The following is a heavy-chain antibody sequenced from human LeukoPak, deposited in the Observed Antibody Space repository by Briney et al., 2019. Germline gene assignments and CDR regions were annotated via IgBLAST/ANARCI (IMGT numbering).Heavy chain of an antibody. CDR1: GGSFSVHY. CDR3: ARGRVYDSIPGYYYYYMDV. CDR2: INHYETT. V-gene: IGHV4-34*01. D-gene: IGHD5/OR15-5a*01. Sequence: SETLSLTCAVYGGSFSVHYWTWIRQPPGKGLEWIGEINHYETTNYNPSLKSRVTISVDTSKNQFSLKLTSVTAADTAVYYCARGRVYDSIPGYYYYYMDVWGKGTTVTVSS. J-gene: IGHJ6*03.